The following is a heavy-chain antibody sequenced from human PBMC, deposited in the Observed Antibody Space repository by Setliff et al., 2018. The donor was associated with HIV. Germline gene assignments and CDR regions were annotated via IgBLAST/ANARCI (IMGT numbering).Heavy chain of an antibody. CDR1: GGSVGSGSYY. J-gene: IGHJ5*02. CDR3: ARFTVVVFGAGEPSWFDP. D-gene: IGHD2-15*01. CDR2: IYYSGST. V-gene: IGHV4-30-4*01. Sequence: SETLSLTRSVSGGSVGSGSYYWSWIRQSPGKGLEWLRYIYYSGSTTYNASLKSRLAISSDTSKYQFSLNLSSVIAADTAIYFCARFTVVVFGAGEPSWFDPWGQGILVTVSS.